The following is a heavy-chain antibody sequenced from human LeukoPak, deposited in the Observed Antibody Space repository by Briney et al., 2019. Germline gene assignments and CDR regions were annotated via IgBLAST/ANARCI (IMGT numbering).Heavy chain of an antibody. CDR2: ISAYNGNT. D-gene: IGHD2-2*03. V-gene: IGHV1-18*01. CDR3: AEIGYCCSTRWLWGVYYYYYYGMDV. Sequence: ASVKVSCKASGYTFTSYGISWVRQAPGQGLEWMGWISAYNGNTNYAQKLQGRVTMTTDTSTSTAYMELRSLRSDDTAVYYCAEIGYCCSTRWLWGVYYYYYYGMDVWGQGTTVTVSS. CDR1: GYTFTSYG. J-gene: IGHJ6*02.